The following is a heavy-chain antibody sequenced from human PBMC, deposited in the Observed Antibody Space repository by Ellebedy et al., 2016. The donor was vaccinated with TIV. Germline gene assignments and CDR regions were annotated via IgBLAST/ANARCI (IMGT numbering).Heavy chain of an antibody. CDR1: GFTFSNAW. CDR2: ISSSGSTI. J-gene: IGHJ4*02. CDR3: VREYEGGPDY. Sequence: GESLKISCAASGFTFSNAWMNWVRQAPGKGLEWVSYISSSGSTIYYADSVKGRFTISKDNAKNSLYLQMNSLRAEDTAVYYCVREYEGGPDYWGQGTLVTVSS. V-gene: IGHV3-48*04. D-gene: IGHD3-3*01.